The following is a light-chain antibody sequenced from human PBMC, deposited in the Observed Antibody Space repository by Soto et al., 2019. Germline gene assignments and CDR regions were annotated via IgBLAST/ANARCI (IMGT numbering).Light chain of an antibody. CDR2: GAS. V-gene: IGKV3-20*01. CDR1: QSVDSNY. CDR3: QRYGTPRSVT. J-gene: IGKJ5*01. Sequence: IELTQSPGTLSLSPWEEATLSCRASQSVDSNYLAWYQQKPGQTPRLIIYGASGRADGIPHRFSGSGFGTDFTLTISKVEPEDFAVYYCQRYGTPRSVTFGQGTRLEIK.